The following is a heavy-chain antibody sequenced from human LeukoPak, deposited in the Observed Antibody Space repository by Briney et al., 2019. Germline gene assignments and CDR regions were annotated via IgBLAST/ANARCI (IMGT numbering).Heavy chain of an antibody. V-gene: IGHV4-39*02. D-gene: IGHD5-18*01. CDR3: ARDSGSGYSYGQFDY. J-gene: IGHJ4*02. CDR1: VGSITSSSYY. CDR2: RFCSGST. Sequence: SETLSLTCTVSVGSITSSSYYWGWIRQPRGEGLEWIGSRFCSGSTYYNPSLKSRVTISEVTSQNQFSMKLSSVTAAAPVLYYCARDSGSGYSYGQFDYWGQGTLVTVSS.